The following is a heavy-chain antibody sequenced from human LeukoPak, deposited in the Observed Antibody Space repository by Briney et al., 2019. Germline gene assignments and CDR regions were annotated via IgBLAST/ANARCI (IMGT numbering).Heavy chain of an antibody. CDR3: ARVGSIAAAGTPDY. V-gene: IGHV3-11*01. CDR2: ISGSGSTT. J-gene: IGHJ4*02. D-gene: IGHD6-13*01. Sequence: GGSLRLSCAASGFTFSDYYMSWIRQAPGKGLEWVSYISGSGSTTYYEDSVKGRFTISRDNAKNSLYLQVNSLRAEDTAVYFCARVGSIAAAGTPDYWGQGTLVTVSS. CDR1: GFTFSDYY.